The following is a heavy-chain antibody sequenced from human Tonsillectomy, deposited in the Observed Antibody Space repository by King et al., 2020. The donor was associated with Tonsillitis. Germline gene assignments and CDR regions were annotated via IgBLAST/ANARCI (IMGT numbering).Heavy chain of an antibody. V-gene: IGHV3-23*04. J-gene: IGHJ4*02. Sequence: VQLVESGGGLVQPGGSLRLSCAASGFTFSSYAMSWVRQAPGKELEWVSGFSGSGGSTDYADSVKGRFTISRDNSKNTLYLQLNSLRAEDTAVYYCARDRLVVVPAAFDYWGQGTLVTVSS. D-gene: IGHD2-2*01. CDR3: ARDRLVVVPAAFDY. CDR2: FSGSGGST. CDR1: GFTFSSYA.